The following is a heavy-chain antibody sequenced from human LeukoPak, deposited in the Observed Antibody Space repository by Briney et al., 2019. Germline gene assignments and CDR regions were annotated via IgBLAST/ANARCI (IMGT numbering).Heavy chain of an antibody. Sequence: PSETLSLTCTVSGGSISSYYWSWIRQPPGKGLEWIGYIYYSGNTNYNPSLKSRVTISVDTSKNQFSLKLSSVTAADTAVYYCARDSIADLNYYYYGMDVWGQGTTVTVSS. CDR3: ARDSIADLNYYYYGMDV. V-gene: IGHV4-59*01. CDR1: GGSISSYY. CDR2: IYYSGNT. D-gene: IGHD6-6*01. J-gene: IGHJ6*02.